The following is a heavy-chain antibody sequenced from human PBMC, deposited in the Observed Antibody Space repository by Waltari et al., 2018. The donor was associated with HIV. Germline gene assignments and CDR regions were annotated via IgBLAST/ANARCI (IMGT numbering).Heavy chain of an antibody. CDR1: GGSFSGCY. D-gene: IGHD1-26*01. J-gene: IGHJ4*02. CDR3: ARGQGVVGATEYYFDY. CDR2: LNHSGST. V-gene: IGHV4-34*01. Sequence: QVQLQPWGAGLLKPSETLSLTCAGYGGSFSGCYWRWIRQPPGKGLEWIGELNHSGSTNYNPSLKSRVTISVDTSKNQFSLKLSSVTAADTAVYYCARGQGVVGATEYYFDYWGQGTLVTVSS.